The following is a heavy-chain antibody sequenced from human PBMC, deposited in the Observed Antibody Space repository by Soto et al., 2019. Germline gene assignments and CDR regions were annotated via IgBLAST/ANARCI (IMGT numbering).Heavy chain of an antibody. J-gene: IGHJ4*02. CDR1: GFTFSSYA. CDR2: ISYDGSDK. V-gene: IGHV3-30-3*01. D-gene: IGHD3-22*01. Sequence: QVQLVESGGGVVQPGRSLRLSCAASGFTFSSYAMHWVRQAPGKGLEWVALISYDGSDKDYADSVKGRFTISRDNSRNTLFLQMNSPRAEDTAVYYCARDYYKYYDSSGYYRSPAYWGQGTLVTVSS. CDR3: ARDYYKYYDSSGYYRSPAY.